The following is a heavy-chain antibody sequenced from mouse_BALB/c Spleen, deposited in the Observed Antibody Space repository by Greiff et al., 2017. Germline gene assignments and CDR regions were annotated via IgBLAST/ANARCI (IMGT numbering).Heavy chain of an antibody. CDR2: IWSGGST. J-gene: IGHJ4*01. D-gene: IGHD2-4*01. CDR1: GFSLTSYG. Sequence: VMLVESGPGLVQPSQSLSITCTVSGFSLTSYGVHWVRQSPGKGLEWLGVIWSGGSTDYNAAFISRLSISKDNSKSQVFFKMNSLQANDTAIYYCARSIYYDYGGYAMDYWGQGTSVTVSS. V-gene: IGHV2-2*02. CDR3: ARSIYYDYGGYAMDY.